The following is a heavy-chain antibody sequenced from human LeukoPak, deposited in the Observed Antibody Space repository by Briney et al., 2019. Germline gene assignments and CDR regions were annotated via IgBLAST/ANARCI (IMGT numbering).Heavy chain of an antibody. J-gene: IGHJ4*02. Sequence: GGSLRLSCAASGFTFSDYSMNWIRQAPGKGLEWVTCISSSGTTIYYADSVKGRFPISRDNAKNSLFLQMNRPRAEDRSVYYCVRYYFYPGTSSYNSGWPNFDYWGQGTLVTVSS. D-gene: IGHD6-25*01. CDR1: GFTFSDYS. CDR2: ISSSGTTI. V-gene: IGHV3-11*01. CDR3: VRYYFYPGTSSYNSGWPNFDY.